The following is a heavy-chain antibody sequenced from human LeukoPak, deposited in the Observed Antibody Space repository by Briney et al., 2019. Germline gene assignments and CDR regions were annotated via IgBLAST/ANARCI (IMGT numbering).Heavy chain of an antibody. D-gene: IGHD5-24*01. V-gene: IGHV1-2*04. Sequence: GASVKVSCKASGYTFTGYYMHWVRQAPGQGLEWMEWINPNSGGTNFAQKFQGWVTMTRDTSISTAYMELSRLRSDDTAVYYCARAGTVEMTPLDYWGQGTLVTVSS. CDR1: GYTFTGYY. CDR3: ARAGTVEMTPLDY. J-gene: IGHJ4*02. CDR2: INPNSGGT.